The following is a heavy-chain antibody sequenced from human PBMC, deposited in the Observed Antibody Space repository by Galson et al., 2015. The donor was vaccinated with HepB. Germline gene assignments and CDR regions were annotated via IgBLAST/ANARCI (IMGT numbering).Heavy chain of an antibody. V-gene: IGHV3-30*18. CDR2: ISYDGSNK. Sequence: SLRLSCAASGFILSSYGMHWVRQAPGKGLEWVAVISYDGSNKYYADSVKGRFTISRDNSKNTLYLQMNSLRAEDTAVYYCAKEVLSKYSSSWFDPWGQGTLVTVSS. D-gene: IGHD6-6*01. CDR3: AKEVLSKYSSSWFDP. J-gene: IGHJ5*02. CDR1: GFILSSYG.